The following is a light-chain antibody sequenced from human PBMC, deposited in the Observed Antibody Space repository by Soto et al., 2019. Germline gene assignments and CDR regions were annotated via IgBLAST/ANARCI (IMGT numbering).Light chain of an antibody. Sequence: GDSVTVTCRASRSISSWVAWYQQKPGKAPKLLIYKASALESGVPSRFSGSGSGTEFTLTISSLQPDDFATYYCQQYNSSPWTFGQGTKVEVK. V-gene: IGKV1-5*03. CDR3: QQYNSSPWT. J-gene: IGKJ1*01. CDR1: RSISSW. CDR2: KAS.